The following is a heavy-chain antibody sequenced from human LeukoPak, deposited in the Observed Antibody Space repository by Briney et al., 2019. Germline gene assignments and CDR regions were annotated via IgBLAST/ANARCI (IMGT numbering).Heavy chain of an antibody. Sequence: GGSLRLSCAASGFTFSSYSMNWVRQAPGKGLEWVSSISSSSSYIYYADSVKGRFTISRDNAKNSLYLQMNSLRAEDTAAYYCAVLTVVTASPRAFDIWGQGTMVTVSS. CDR1: GFTFSSYS. D-gene: IGHD2-21*02. CDR2: ISSSSSYI. J-gene: IGHJ3*02. CDR3: AVLTVVTASPRAFDI. V-gene: IGHV3-21*01.